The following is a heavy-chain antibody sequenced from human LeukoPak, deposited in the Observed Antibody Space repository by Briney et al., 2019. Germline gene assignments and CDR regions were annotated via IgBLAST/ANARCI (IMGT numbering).Heavy chain of an antibody. Sequence: ASVKVSCKASGGTFSSYAISWVRQAPGQGLEWMGWTNTNTGNPTYAQGFTGRFVFSLDTPVSTAYLQISSLKAEDTAVYYCFASGSYRNDFDYWGQGTLVTVSS. D-gene: IGHD1-26*01. V-gene: IGHV7-4-1*02. CDR1: GGTFSSYA. CDR3: FASGSYRNDFDY. CDR2: TNTNTGNP. J-gene: IGHJ4*02.